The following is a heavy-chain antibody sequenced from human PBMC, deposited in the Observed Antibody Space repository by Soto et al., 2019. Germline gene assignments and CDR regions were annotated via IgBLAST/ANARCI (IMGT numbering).Heavy chain of an antibody. CDR3: AKDSRIAVAVADF. D-gene: IGHD6-19*01. V-gene: IGHV3-23*01. CDR2: ISGSGGST. CDR1: GCTMNLYA. J-gene: IGHJ6*04. Sequence: GPLSFSCTASGCTMNLYAMSWVRQAPMQGLEWVSAISGSGGSTYYADSVKGRFTISRNNSKNTLYLQMNSLRAEDTAVYYGAKDSRIAVAVADFWGKGPSVTVSP.